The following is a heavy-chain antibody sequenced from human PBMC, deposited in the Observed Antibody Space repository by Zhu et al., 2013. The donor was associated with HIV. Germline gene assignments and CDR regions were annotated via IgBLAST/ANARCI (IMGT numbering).Heavy chain of an antibody. V-gene: IGHV4-34*02. D-gene: IGHD3-3*01. CDR2: IYHSGST. CDR1: GGSFSGYY. Sequence: QVQLQQWGAGLLKPSETLSLTCAVYGGSFSGYYWSWIRQPPGKGLEWIGSIYHSGSTYYNPSLKSRVTISVDTSKNQFSLKLSSVTAADTAVYYCARLESGYSHVDYWGQGTLVTVSS. J-gene: IGHJ4*02. CDR3: ARLESGYSHVDY.